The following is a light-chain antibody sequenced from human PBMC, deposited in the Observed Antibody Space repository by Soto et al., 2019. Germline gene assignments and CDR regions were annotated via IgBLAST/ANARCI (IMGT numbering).Light chain of an antibody. J-gene: IGLJ2*01. V-gene: IGLV2-23*02. CDR1: SSDVGTYNL. CDR2: EVI. CDR3: WSYAGSSIFV. Sequence: QSALTQPASVSGSPGQSITISCTGSSSDVGTYNLVSWYQHHPGKAPKLMISEVIKRPSGVSNRFSGSKSGNTASLTISGLQAEDEADYYCWSYAGSSIFVFGGGTQRTVL.